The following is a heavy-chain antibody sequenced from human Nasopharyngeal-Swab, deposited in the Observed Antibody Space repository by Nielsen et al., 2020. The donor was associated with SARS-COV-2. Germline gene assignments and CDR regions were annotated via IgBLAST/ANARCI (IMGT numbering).Heavy chain of an antibody. V-gene: IGHV3-30-3*02. CDR1: GFNFTSYA. Sequence: GGSLRLSCSASGFNFTSYAIHCVRQPPGKGLEWVAVVSYDGTNTFYADSVKGRFAISRDNSKSTVSLQMNSLRSEDTAVYYCAKDRGGRSLDSWGQGTRVIVSS. D-gene: IGHD3-16*01. J-gene: IGHJ4*02. CDR3: AKDRGGRSLDS. CDR2: VSYDGTNT.